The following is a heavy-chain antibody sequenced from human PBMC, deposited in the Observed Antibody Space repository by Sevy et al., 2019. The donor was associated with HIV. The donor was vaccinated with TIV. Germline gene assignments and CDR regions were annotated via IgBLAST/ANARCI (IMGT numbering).Heavy chain of an antibody. J-gene: IGHJ4*02. CDR2: IYYSGST. CDR1: GGSISSSSYY. V-gene: IGHV4-39*01. CDR3: ARGLLRWLQPDY. Sequence: SETLSLTCTVSGGSISSSSYYWGWIRQPPGKGLEWIGSIYYSGSTYYNPPLKSRVTISVDTSKNQFSLKLSSVTAADTAVYYCARGLLRWLQPDYWGQGTLVTVSS. D-gene: IGHD5-12*01.